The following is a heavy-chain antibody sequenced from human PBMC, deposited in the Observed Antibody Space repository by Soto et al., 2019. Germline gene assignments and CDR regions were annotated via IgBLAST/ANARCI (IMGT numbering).Heavy chain of an antibody. CDR1: GSTFSSFA. CDR3: AKDGVLLWFGGSHFDL. CDR2: ISGSGGST. D-gene: IGHD3-10*01. J-gene: IGHJ2*01. Sequence: EVQLLESGGGLVQPGGSLRLSCAASGSTFSSFAMGWVRQAPGKGLEWVSAISGSGGSTYYADSVKGRFTISRDNSKNTLLRQMTGVRAEDTAVYCCAKDGVLLWFGGSHFDLWGRATLVTVSS. V-gene: IGHV3-23*01.